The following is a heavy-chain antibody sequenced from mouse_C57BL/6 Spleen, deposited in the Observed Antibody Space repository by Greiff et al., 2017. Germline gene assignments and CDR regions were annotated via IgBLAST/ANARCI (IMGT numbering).Heavy chain of an antibody. CDR3: ARGEVTYYFDY. CDR2: IDPSDSET. V-gene: IGHV1-52*01. CDR1: GYTFTSYW. J-gene: IGHJ2*01. D-gene: IGHD2-2*01. Sequence: QVQLQQPGAELVRPGSSVKLSCKASGYTFTSYWMHWVKQRPIQGLEWIGNIDPSDSETHYNQKFKDKATLTVDKSSSTAYMQLSSLTSEDSAVYYCARGEVTYYFDYWGQGTTLTVSS.